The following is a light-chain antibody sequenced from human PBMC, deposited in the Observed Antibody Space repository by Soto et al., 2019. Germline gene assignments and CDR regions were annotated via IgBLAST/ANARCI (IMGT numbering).Light chain of an antibody. CDR2: EVS. CDR3: SSYTSSSTYV. V-gene: IGLV2-14*01. J-gene: IGLJ1*01. Sequence: QSVLTQPASVSGSPGQSSTISCTGTSSDVGGYNYVSWYQQHPGKAPKLMIYEVSNRPSGVSNRFSGPNSGNTASLNISGLQGEDEADYYCSSYTSSSTYVFGTGTKVTVL. CDR1: SSDVGGYNY.